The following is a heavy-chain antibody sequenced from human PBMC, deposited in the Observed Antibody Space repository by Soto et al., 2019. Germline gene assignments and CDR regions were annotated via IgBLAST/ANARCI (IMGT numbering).Heavy chain of an antibody. Sequence: HPGGSLRLSCAASGFTFSSYAMSWVRLAPGKGLEWFSSIGGSGGTYYADSVKGRFTISRDNSKNMLYLHLNSLRAEDTAMYYCAKGQGWSYYYDSWGQGTLVTVSS. V-gene: IGHV3-23*01. CDR2: IGGSGGT. CDR3: AKGQGWSYYYDS. D-gene: IGHD2-15*01. J-gene: IGHJ4*02. CDR1: GFTFSSYA.